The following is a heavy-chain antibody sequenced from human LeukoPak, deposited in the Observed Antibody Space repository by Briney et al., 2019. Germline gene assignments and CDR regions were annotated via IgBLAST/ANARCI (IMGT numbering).Heavy chain of an antibody. Sequence: PGGSLRLSCAASGFTAITNDMPWVRQSPGKGCESVSVLYSDGNIKYADAVQGRFTISRDNSKNALYLEMNSLSPDDTAVYYCARGVEPLAANTLAYWGQGTLVTVSS. J-gene: IGHJ4*02. D-gene: IGHD1-14*01. CDR2: LYSDGNI. CDR3: ARGVEPLAANTLAY. CDR1: GFTAITND. V-gene: IGHV3-53*01.